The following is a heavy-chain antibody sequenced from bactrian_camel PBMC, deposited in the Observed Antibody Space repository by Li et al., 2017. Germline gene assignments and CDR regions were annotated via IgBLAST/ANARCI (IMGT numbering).Heavy chain of an antibody. CDR3: ATDDPRLIACGSSCRPY. J-gene: IGHJ4*01. D-gene: IGHD2*01. CDR2: INTRYGVT. V-gene: IGHV3S63*01. Sequence: HVQLVESGGGSVQVGGSLRLSCAYSGNPPNTAYMAWFRQLPGKDREGVARINTRYGVTYYADSVKGRFTISRDNSKNTLTLQMNSPKTEDTGVYYCATDDPRLIACGSSCRPYWGQGTQVTVS. CDR1: GNPPNTAY.